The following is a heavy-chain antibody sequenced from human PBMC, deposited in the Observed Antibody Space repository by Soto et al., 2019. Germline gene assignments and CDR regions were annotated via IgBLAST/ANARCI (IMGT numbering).Heavy chain of an antibody. J-gene: IGHJ5*02. CDR3: ARGGRGCSSNKCYCWFDP. CDR1: GGSFSSYV. Sequence: SVKVSCKASGGSFSSYVINWVRQAPGQGLEWMGGIIPMFDTPKYAQKFQGRVTITADESTSTAYMELSSLRSEDTAVYYCARGGRGCSSNKCYCWFDPWGKGTLVTVSS. D-gene: IGHD2-2*01. CDR2: IIPMFDTP. V-gene: IGHV1-69*13.